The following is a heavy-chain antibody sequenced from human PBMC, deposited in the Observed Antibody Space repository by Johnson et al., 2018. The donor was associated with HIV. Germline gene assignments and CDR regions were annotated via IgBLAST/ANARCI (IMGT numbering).Heavy chain of an antibody. Sequence: EVQLVESGGGVVQPGGSLRLSCAASGFIFSSYWMHWVRQAPGKGLVWVSRINTDGSSTSYADSVKGRFTISRDNAKNTLYLQMNSLRAEDTAVYYCARATYSNSKAHAFDIWGQGTMVTVSS. CDR3: ARATYSNSKAHAFDI. CDR2: INTDGSST. CDR1: GFIFSSYW. V-gene: IGHV3-74*02. J-gene: IGHJ3*02. D-gene: IGHD6-6*01.